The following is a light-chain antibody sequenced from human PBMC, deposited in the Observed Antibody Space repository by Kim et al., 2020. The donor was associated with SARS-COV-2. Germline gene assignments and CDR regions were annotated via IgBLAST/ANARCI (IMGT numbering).Light chain of an antibody. J-gene: IGKJ2*01. CDR1: QSVSSRH. CDR2: AAS. CDR3: QQYGGSPQS. Sequence: PGESATLSCRASQSVSSRHLAWYQQKRGQPPRLLIYAASSRATGIPDRFSGSGSGTDFTLTINRLEPEDFAVYHCQQYGGSPQSFGQGTKLEI. V-gene: IGKV3-20*01.